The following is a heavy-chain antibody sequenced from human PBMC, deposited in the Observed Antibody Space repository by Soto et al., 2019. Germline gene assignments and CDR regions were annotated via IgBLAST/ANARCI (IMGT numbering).Heavy chain of an antibody. V-gene: IGHV1-2*04. J-gene: IGHJ6*02. Sequence: ASVKVSCKASGYTFTGYYMHWVRQAPGQGLEWMGWINPNSGGTNYAQKFQGWVTMTRDTSISTAYMELSRLRSDDTAVYYCARVYGSGGSCYSGGGMDGWGQGNTVTVSS. CDR1: GYTFTGYY. CDR3: ARVYGSGGSCYSGGGMDG. CDR2: INPNSGGT. D-gene: IGHD2-15*01.